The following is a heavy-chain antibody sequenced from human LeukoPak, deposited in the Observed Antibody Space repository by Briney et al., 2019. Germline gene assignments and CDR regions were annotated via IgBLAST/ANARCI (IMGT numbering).Heavy chain of an antibody. Sequence: SQTLSLTCAISGDSVSINSAAWNWIRQSPSRGLEWLGRTYYRSKWYNDYAVSVKSRITINPDTSKNQFSLRLNSATPEDTAVYYCAGGFEFGELSLHYWGQGTLVTVSS. J-gene: IGHJ4*02. V-gene: IGHV6-1*01. CDR1: GDSVSINSAA. CDR3: AGGFEFGELSLHY. CDR2: TYYRSKWYN. D-gene: IGHD3-10*01.